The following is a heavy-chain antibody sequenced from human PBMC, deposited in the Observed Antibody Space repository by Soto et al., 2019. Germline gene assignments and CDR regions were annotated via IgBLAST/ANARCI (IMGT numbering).Heavy chain of an antibody. CDR3: ARETDGMDV. J-gene: IGHJ6*02. Sequence: QVQLVESGGGVVQPGRSLRLSCAAGRFTFSSYAVQWVRQAPGKGLEWVAVISYDASEKYYADSVKGRFTISRDNSKNTLYVQMNSPRAEDTAVYYCARETDGMDVWGQGTTVTVSS. V-gene: IGHV3-30-3*01. CDR2: ISYDASEK. CDR1: RFTFSSYA.